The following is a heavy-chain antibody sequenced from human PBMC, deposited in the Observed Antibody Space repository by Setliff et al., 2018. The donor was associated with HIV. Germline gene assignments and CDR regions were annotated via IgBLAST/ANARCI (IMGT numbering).Heavy chain of an antibody. CDR1: GLIFSSYE. J-gene: IGHJ6*02. CDR2: IDRDGSET. D-gene: IGHD3-10*01. V-gene: IGHV3-7*01. Sequence: LRLSCAASGLIFSSYEMNWVRQAPGKGLEWVANIDRDGSETNYVDSVKGRFTIFRDNAKSSMYLQMNSLRAEDTAIYYCARKFRPGHGVDVWGQGTTVTVSS. CDR3: ARKFRPGHGVDV.